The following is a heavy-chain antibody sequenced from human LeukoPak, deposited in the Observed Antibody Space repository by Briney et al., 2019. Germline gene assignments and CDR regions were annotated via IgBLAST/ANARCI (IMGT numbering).Heavy chain of an antibody. V-gene: IGHV4-61*02. CDR2: IYTSGST. Sequence: SETLSLTCTVSGGSISSGSYYWSWIRQPAGQGLEWIGRIYTSGSTNYNPSLKSRVSMSVDTSKNQFSLKLTSVTAADTAIYYCVRDAWGLPDYWGQGTLVTVSS. D-gene: IGHD1-26*01. J-gene: IGHJ4*02. CDR1: GGSISSGSYY. CDR3: VRDAWGLPDY.